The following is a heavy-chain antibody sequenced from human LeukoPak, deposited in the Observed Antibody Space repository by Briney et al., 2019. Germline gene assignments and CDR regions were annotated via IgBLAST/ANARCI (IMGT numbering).Heavy chain of an antibody. CDR3: ARHLENYYDSSGPPDG. J-gene: IGHJ4*02. CDR1: GGSISSYY. Sequence: SETLSLTCTVSGGSISSYYWSWIRQPPGKGLEWIGYIYTSGSTNYNPSLKSRVTISVDTSKNQFSLKLSSVTAVDTAVYYCARHLENYYDSSGPPDGWGQGTLVTVSS. D-gene: IGHD3-22*01. V-gene: IGHV4-4*09. CDR2: IYTSGST.